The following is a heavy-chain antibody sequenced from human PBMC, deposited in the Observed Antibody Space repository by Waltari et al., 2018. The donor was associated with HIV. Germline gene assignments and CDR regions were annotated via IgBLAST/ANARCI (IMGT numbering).Heavy chain of an antibody. CDR3: ARDPAVTTVGSFFDL. D-gene: IGHD4-17*01. V-gene: IGHV4-4*07. CDR1: GGSITNYY. J-gene: IGHJ2*01. CDR2: IYATGST. Sequence: QVQLQESGPGLVKPSETLSLTCTVSGGSITNYYWSWVRQPAGKGLEWIGRIYATGSTNYKPSLKSRVAMSVDTSKNQFSLKLSSVTAADTALYYCARDPAVTTVGSFFDLWGRGTLVTVSS.